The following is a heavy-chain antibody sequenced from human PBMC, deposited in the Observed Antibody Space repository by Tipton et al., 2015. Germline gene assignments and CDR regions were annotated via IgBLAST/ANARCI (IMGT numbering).Heavy chain of an antibody. Sequence: TLSLTCAVSGGSISSNDWWSWVRQSPGKGLGWIGSIYYSGSTYYNPSLKSRVTISVDTSKNQFSLKLSSVTAADTAVYYCARRRGGIAVAGTVDYWGQGTLVTVSS. CDR3: ARRRGGIAVAGTVDY. CDR2: IYYSGST. CDR1: GGSISSNDW. V-gene: IGHV4-39*01. J-gene: IGHJ4*02. D-gene: IGHD6-19*01.